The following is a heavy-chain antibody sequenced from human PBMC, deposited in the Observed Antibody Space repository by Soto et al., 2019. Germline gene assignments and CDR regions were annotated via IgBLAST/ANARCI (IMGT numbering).Heavy chain of an antibody. CDR2: ISGSSRVI. CDR1: GFTFSTHG. V-gene: IGHV3-48*02. J-gene: IGHJ6*02. CDR3: ARSIEAARDGMDV. D-gene: IGHD1-26*01. Sequence: EVQLVESGGGLAQPGGSLRLSCTAYGFTFSTHGINWVRQAPGKGLEWVSYISGSSRVIYHADSVKGRVTISRDNAENSLYLQMNSLRDEDTAVYYCARSIEAARDGMDVWGQGTTVTVSS.